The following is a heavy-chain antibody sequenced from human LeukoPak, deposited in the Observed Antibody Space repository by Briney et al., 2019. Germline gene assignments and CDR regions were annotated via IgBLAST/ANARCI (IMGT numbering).Heavy chain of an antibody. J-gene: IGHJ4*02. CDR2: IRQDGSEK. D-gene: IGHD3-9*01. CDR3: ASGSDRYFDWSYVLFDY. CDR1: GFSFSSYW. Sequence: GGSLRLSCAASGFSFSSYWMSWVRQAPGKGLEWVATIRQDGSEKHSVDFVEGRFTISRDNAQNSLYLQMISLRVEDTAIYYCASGSDRYFDWSYVLFDYWGQGTLVTVSS. V-gene: IGHV3-7*03.